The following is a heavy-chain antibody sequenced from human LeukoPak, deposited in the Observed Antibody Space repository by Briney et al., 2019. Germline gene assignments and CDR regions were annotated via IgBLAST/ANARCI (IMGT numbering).Heavy chain of an antibody. CDR1: GGSISSYY. Sequence: SETLSLTCNVSGGSISSYYWSWIRQPPGKGLEWIGYIYYSGSTNYNPSLKSRVTMSVDTSKNQFSLEVASVSAADTAVYYCARDIPTLGYCSSTSCYRGGGWFDPWGQGTLVTVSS. V-gene: IGHV4-59*01. J-gene: IGHJ5*02. CDR3: ARDIPTLGYCSSTSCYRGGGWFDP. CDR2: IYYSGST. D-gene: IGHD2-2*01.